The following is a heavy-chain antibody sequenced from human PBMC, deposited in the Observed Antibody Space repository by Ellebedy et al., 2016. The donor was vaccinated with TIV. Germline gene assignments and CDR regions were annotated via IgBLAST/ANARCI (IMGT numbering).Heavy chain of an antibody. CDR3: ARVMEMATTTYGMDV. Sequence: AASVKVSCKASGYTFTRHWMHWVRRAPGQGLEWMGIINPSGGSTSYAQKLQGRVTMTRDTSTSPVYMELSSLRSEDTAVYYCARVMEMATTTYGMDVWGQGTTVTVSS. V-gene: IGHV1-46*04. J-gene: IGHJ6*02. CDR1: GYTFTRHW. CDR2: INPSGGST. D-gene: IGHD5-24*01.